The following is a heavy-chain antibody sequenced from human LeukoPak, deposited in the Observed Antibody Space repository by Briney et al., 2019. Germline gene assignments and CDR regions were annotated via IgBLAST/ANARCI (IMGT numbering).Heavy chain of an antibody. CDR3: TTGGPDIVVVPAAHAFDY. V-gene: IGHV3-15*01. D-gene: IGHD2-2*01. CDR1: GFTFSNAW. J-gene: IGHJ4*02. CDR2: IKSKTDGGTT. Sequence: PGGSLRLSCAASGFTFSNAWMSWVRQAPGKGLEWVGRIKSKTDGGTTDYAAPVKGRFTISRDDSKNTLYPQMNSLKTEDTAVYYCTTGGPDIVVVPAAHAFDYWGQGTLVTVSS.